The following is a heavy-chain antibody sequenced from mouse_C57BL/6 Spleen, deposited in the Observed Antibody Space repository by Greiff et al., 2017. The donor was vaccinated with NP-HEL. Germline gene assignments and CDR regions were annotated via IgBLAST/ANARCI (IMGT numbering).Heavy chain of an antibody. V-gene: IGHV1-81*01. D-gene: IGHD1-1*01. Sequence: QVQLQQSGAELARPGASVKLSCKASGYTFTSYGISWVKQRTGQGLEWIGEIYPRSGNTYYNEKFKGKATLTADKSSSTAYMELRSLTSEDSAVYFCARSYYYCSSSNWYFDVWGTGTTVTVSS. J-gene: IGHJ1*03. CDR3: ARSYYYCSSSNWYFDV. CDR2: IYPRSGNT. CDR1: GYTFTSYG.